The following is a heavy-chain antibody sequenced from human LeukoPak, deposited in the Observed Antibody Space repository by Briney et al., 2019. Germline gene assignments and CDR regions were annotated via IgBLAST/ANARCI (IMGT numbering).Heavy chain of an antibody. V-gene: IGHV3-74*01. CDR1: GXTFSSHW. CDR3: AGERDSGSYRDDY. J-gene: IGHJ4*02. Sequence: PGGSLRLSCAASGXTFSSHWMHWVRQAPGKGLVWVSRINSDGSTTTYADSVKGRFTISRDNANNTLYLQMDSLRAEDTAVYHCAGERDSGSYRDDYWGQGTLVTVFS. D-gene: IGHD1-26*01. CDR2: INSDGSTT.